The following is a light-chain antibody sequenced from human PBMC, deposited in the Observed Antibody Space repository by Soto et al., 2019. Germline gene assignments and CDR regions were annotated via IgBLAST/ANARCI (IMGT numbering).Light chain of an antibody. CDR1: SSDIGSNNY. J-gene: IGLJ3*02. Sequence: QSALTQPASVSGSPGQSITISCTGTSSDIGSNNYVSWFQQRPGKAPTLIIYEVSNRPSGVSTHFSGSMSGNTASLTICVFLHEEEAEYSGSSYTTTTRLFGRGTKLTVL. CDR2: EVS. V-gene: IGLV2-14*01. CDR3: SSYTTTTRL.